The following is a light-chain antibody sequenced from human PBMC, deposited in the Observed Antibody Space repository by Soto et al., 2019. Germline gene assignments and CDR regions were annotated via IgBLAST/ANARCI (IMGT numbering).Light chain of an antibody. CDR2: SAS. J-gene: IGKJ3*01. CDR3: QQYNNWPPVT. V-gene: IGKV3-15*01. Sequence: EIVMTQSPATLSVSPGERATLSCRASQSVYNNLAWYQQKPGQAPRLLIYSASTRATGTPARFSGSGSGPEFTLTLSSLQSEDLAVYFCQQYNNWPPVTFGPGTKVDIK. CDR1: QSVYNN.